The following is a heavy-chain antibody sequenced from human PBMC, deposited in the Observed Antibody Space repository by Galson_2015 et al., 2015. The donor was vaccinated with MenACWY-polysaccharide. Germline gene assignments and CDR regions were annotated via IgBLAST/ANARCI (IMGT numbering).Heavy chain of an antibody. J-gene: IGHJ4*02. CDR3: ARLFGGVTTYDY. Sequence: SLRLSCAASGFTFSNYWMSWVSQAPGKGLEWVASIKPDGSDKYYVDSVKGRFIISRDNAQNSLFLQMSNLRAEDTAVYYCARLFGGVTTYDYWGQGTLVPVSS. CDR1: GFTFSNYW. D-gene: IGHD3-16*01. V-gene: IGHV3-7*01. CDR2: IKPDGSDK.